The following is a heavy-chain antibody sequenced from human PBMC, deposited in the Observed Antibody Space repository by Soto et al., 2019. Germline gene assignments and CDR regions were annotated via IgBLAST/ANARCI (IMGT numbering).Heavy chain of an antibody. D-gene: IGHD4-17*01. CDR2: IIPILGIA. V-gene: IGHV1-69*04. CDR1: GGTFSSYT. J-gene: IGHJ3*02. CDR3: ARDGDYGDYVEDALAI. Sequence: ASVKVSCKASGGTFSSYTISWVRQAPGQGLEWMGRIIPILGIANYAQKFQGRVTITADKSTSTAYMELSSLRSEDTAVYYCARDGDYGDYVEDALAIWGQGTMVTVSS.